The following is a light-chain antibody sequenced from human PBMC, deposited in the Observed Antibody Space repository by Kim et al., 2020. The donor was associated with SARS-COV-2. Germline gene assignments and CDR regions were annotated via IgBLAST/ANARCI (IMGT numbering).Light chain of an antibody. V-gene: IGKV3-20*01. Sequence: EILLTQSPGTLSLSPGERATLSCRASQTVSSDYVVWYQQKPGQSPRLLIYDTSTRATGIPDRFSGRGSGTNFTLTIGRLEPEDSAIYYCQQYASLPRTYGQGTKVEIK. CDR2: DTS. J-gene: IGKJ1*01. CDR3: QQYASLPRT. CDR1: QTVSSDY.